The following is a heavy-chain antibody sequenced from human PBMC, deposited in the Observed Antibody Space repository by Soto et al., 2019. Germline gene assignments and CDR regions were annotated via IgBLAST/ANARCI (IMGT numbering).Heavy chain of an antibody. V-gene: IGHV5-51*01. CDR2: IHPGYSDT. CDR3: ARLTTIRYYFDY. CDR1: GYSFTSYW. D-gene: IGHD5-12*01. Sequence: GESLKISCKGSGYSFTSYWIGWVRQRPGKGLEWMGIIHPGYSDTRYSPSFQCQVTISANKSISTAYLQLSSLKASDNAMYYCARLTTIRYYFDYWGQGTLVTVSS. J-gene: IGHJ4*02.